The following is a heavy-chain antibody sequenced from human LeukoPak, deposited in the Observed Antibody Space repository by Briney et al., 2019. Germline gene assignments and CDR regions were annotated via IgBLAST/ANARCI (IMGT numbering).Heavy chain of an antibody. CDR3: ARRARGFYDFWSGKFDY. CDR1: GYTFTGYY. CDR2: INPNSGGT. Sequence: ASVKVSCKASGYTFTGYYMHWVRQAPGQGLEWMGRINPNSGGTNYAQKFQGRVTITRNTSISTAYMELSSLRSEDTAVYYCARRARGFYDFWSGKFDYWGQGTLVTVSS. J-gene: IGHJ4*02. D-gene: IGHD3-3*01. V-gene: IGHV1-2*06.